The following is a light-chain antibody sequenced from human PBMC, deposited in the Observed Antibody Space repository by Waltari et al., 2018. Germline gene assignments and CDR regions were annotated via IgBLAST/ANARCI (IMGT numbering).Light chain of an antibody. J-gene: IGKJ1*01. V-gene: IGKV3-20*01. CDR1: QSVSRA. CDR2: GAS. Sequence: EIVLTQSPGTLSLSLGERATVSCRASQSVSRALAWYQQKPGQAPRLLIYGASTRATVIPDRFSGSGYGTDFSLTISRLEPDDFAVYYCQHYLRLPVTFGQGTTVEI. CDR3: QHYLRLPVT.